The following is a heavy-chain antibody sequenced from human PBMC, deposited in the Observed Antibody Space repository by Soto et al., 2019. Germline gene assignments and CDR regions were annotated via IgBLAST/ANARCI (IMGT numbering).Heavy chain of an antibody. D-gene: IGHD2-21*01. V-gene: IGHV3-30*03. J-gene: IGHJ5*02. CDR2: ISYDGTKK. CDR1: GFVSNDYD. Sequence: QVQLAESGGGVVQPGRSLRLSCATSGFVSNDYDIHWVRQAPGKGLAWLASISYDGTKKYYLESVKGRFSISRDNSKNTLSLQLNSLGAEDTAVYYCSRGIKGGLDAWGPGTLVTVSS. CDR3: SRGIKGGLDA.